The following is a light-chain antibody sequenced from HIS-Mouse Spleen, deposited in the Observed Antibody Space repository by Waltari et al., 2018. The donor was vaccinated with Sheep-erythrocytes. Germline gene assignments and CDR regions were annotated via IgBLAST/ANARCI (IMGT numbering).Light chain of an antibody. V-gene: IGKV3-11*01. J-gene: IGKJ2*01. CDR1: QLVSSY. CDR2: DAS. Sequence: EIVLTQSPATLSLSPGERATLSCRASQLVSSYLAWYQQKPGQAPRLLIYDASNRATGIPARFSGSGSGTDFTLTISSLEPADFAVYYCQQRSNWYTFGQGTKLEIK. CDR3: QQRSNWYT.